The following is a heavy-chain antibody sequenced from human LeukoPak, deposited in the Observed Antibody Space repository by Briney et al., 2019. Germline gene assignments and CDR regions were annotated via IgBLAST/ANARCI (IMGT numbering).Heavy chain of an antibody. CDR3: VRDGESRFGYGMDV. Sequence: PGGSLRLSCAASGFTFSSYAMSWVRQAPGKGLEWVSAISGSGGSTYYADSVKGRFTISRDNSKNTLYLQMNSLRAEDTAVYYCVRDGESRFGYGMDVWGLGTTVIVSS. D-gene: IGHD3-10*01. J-gene: IGHJ6*02. V-gene: IGHV3-23*01. CDR1: GFTFSSYA. CDR2: ISGSGGST.